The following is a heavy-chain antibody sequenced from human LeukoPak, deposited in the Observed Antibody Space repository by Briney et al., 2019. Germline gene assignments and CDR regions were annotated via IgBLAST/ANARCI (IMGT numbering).Heavy chain of an antibody. V-gene: IGHV3-74*03. Sequence: GGSLRLSCAASGFTFTSYWMHWVRQTPGKGLGCVSHINSDGSSTMYADSVKGRFTISRDNAKSTLYLQMNSLRAEDTAIYYCVRRGSSWTFDYWGQGTLVTVSS. CDR3: VRRGSSWTFDY. CDR2: INSDGSST. J-gene: IGHJ4*02. D-gene: IGHD6-6*01. CDR1: GFTFTSYW.